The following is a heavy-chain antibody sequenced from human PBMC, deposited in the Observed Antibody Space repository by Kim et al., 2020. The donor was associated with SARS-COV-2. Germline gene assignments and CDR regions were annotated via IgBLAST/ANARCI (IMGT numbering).Heavy chain of an antibody. CDR3: AARFGYQFDY. Sequence: GGSLRLSCAASGFTFNNYPMSWVRQAPGQGLEWISGVSGSGRTTYYADSVKGRFTISRDNSKNTFYLQVDSLRAEDTAVYFCAARFGYQFDYWGQGTLVTVSS. V-gene: IGHV3-23*01. D-gene: IGHD6-25*01. J-gene: IGHJ4*02. CDR2: VSGSGRTT. CDR1: GFTFNNYP.